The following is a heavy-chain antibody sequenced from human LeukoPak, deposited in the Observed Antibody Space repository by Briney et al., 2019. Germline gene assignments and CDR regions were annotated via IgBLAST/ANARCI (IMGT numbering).Heavy chain of an antibody. V-gene: IGHV1-69*13. D-gene: IGHD6-13*01. Sequence: ASMKVSCKASGGTFSSYAISWVRQAPGQGLEWMGGIIPIFGTANYAQKFQGRVTITADESTSTAYMELSSLRSEDTAVYYCARDKFAAAGSNPYFDYWGQGTLVTVSS. CDR3: ARDKFAAAGSNPYFDY. CDR2: IIPIFGTA. J-gene: IGHJ4*02. CDR1: GGTFSSYA.